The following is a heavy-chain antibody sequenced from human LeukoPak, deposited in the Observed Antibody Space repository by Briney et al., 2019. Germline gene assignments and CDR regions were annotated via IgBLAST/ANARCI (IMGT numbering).Heavy chain of an antibody. CDR2: MNPNSGNT. CDR1: GYTFTSYD. CDR3: ARVVAQLLYAFDI. Sequence: ASVKVSCKASGYTFTSYDINWVRQATGQGLEWMGWMNPNSGNTGYAQKFQGRVTMTRNTSISTAYMELSSLRSEDTAVYYCARVVAQLLYAFDIWGQGTMVTVSS. V-gene: IGHV1-8*01. D-gene: IGHD2-2*01. J-gene: IGHJ3*02.